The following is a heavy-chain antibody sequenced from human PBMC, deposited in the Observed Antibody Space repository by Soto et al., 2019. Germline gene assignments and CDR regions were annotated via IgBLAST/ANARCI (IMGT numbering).Heavy chain of an antibody. CDR3: ARKLATIFRGVLMAQGDGFDI. CDR1: GYSFTNYW. V-gene: IGHV5-51*01. D-gene: IGHD3-10*01. J-gene: IGHJ3*02. Sequence: PGESLKISCNVSGYSFTNYWIGWVRQMPGKGLEWMGIIYPDDSDTRYSPSFQGQVTISADKSFSTAYLQWSSLKASDTAMHYCARKLATIFRGVLMAQGDGFDIWGQGTMVTGSS. CDR2: IYPDDSDT.